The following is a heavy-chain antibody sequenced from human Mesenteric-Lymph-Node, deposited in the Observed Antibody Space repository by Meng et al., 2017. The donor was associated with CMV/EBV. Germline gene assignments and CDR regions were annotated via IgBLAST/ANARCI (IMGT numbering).Heavy chain of an antibody. V-gene: IGHV4-61*01. CDR2: IYYSGST. CDR1: VSSGSYY. J-gene: IGHJ4*02. CDR3: ARADGYDILTGYYPLDY. D-gene: IGHD3-9*01. Sequence: VSSGSYYWSWIRQPPGKGLEWIGYIYYSGSTNYSPSLKSRATISLDTSKNQFSLRLTSVTAADTAVYYRARADGYDILTGYYPLDYWGQGTLVTVSS.